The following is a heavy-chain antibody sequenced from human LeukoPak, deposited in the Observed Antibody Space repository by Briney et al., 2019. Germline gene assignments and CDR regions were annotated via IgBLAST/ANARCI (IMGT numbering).Heavy chain of an antibody. CDR1: GLTFSSHW. Sequence: GGSLRLSCAASGLTFSSHWMHWVRQAPGKGLEWVSYISSSGSTIYYADPVKGRFTISRDNAKNSLYLQMDSLRAEDTAVYYCARDQPGYSYGYAHYYYGMDVWGQGTTVTVSS. CDR2: ISSSGSTI. J-gene: IGHJ6*02. CDR3: ARDQPGYSYGYAHYYYGMDV. V-gene: IGHV3-48*04. D-gene: IGHD5-18*01.